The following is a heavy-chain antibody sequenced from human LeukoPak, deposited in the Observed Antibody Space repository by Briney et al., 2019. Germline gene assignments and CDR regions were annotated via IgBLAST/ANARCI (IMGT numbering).Heavy chain of an antibody. J-gene: IGHJ2*01. CDR3: ARDGYFDL. CDR1: GYTFTTYG. V-gene: IGHV1-18*01. Sequence: ASVKVSCKASGYTFTTYGIAWVRQAPGQGLEWMGWISAHNGNTNYAQSLQGRVTMTTDTSTNTAYMELRTLRSDDTAVYYCARDGYFDLWGRGTLVTVSS. CDR2: ISAHNGNT.